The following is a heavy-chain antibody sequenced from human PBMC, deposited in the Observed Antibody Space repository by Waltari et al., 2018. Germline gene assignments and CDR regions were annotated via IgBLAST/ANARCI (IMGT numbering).Heavy chain of an antibody. V-gene: IGHV1-8*03. J-gene: IGHJ3*02. CDR3: ARGRVLRMAPSAFDI. D-gene: IGHD3-3*01. CDR2: MNPNSGNT. Sequence: QVQLVQSGAEVKKPGASVKVSCKASGYTFTSYDINWLRQATGQGLEWMGWMNPNSGNTGNAQKFQGRVTITRNTAIRTAYMELRSLRSEDTAVYYCARGRVLRMAPSAFDIGGQGTMVTVSS. CDR1: GYTFTSYD.